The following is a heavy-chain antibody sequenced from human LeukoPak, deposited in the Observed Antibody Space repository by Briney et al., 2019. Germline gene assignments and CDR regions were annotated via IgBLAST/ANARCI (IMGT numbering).Heavy chain of an antibody. D-gene: IGHD6-13*01. CDR1: GFAFSNFW. Sequence: GGSLRLSCAVSGFAFSNFWMQWVRQAPGKGLVWVSRINSDGSRTSYADSVKGRFTISRDNAKNTLYLQMNSLRAEDTAVYYCARDSIAAAGKPDYWGQGTLVTVSS. CDR3: ARDSIAAAGKPDY. CDR2: INSDGSRT. V-gene: IGHV3-74*01. J-gene: IGHJ4*02.